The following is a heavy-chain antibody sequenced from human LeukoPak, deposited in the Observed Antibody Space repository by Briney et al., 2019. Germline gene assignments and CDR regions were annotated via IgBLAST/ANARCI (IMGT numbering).Heavy chain of an antibody. Sequence: ASVKVSCKASGYTFTSYGISWVRQAPGQGLEWMGWISAYNGNTNYAQKLQGRVTMTTDTSTSTAYMELRSLRSDDTAVYYCARDRYTTYYYDSSGYRDYWGQGTLVTVSS. CDR1: GYTFTSYG. J-gene: IGHJ4*02. CDR3: ARDRYTTYYYDSSGYRDY. V-gene: IGHV1-18*01. CDR2: ISAYNGNT. D-gene: IGHD3-22*01.